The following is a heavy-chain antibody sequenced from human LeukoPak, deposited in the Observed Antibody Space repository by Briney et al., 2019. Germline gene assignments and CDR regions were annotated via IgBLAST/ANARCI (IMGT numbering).Heavy chain of an antibody. CDR3: ASPIIAAAGIGYFQH. J-gene: IGHJ1*01. D-gene: IGHD6-13*01. V-gene: IGHV1-69*05. Sequence: ASVKVSCKASGGTFSSYDISWVRQAPGQGLEWMVGINPIFGTANYAQKFQGRVTITTDESTTTAYMELSSLRSEDTAVYYCASPIIAAAGIGYFQHWGQGTLVTVSS. CDR2: INPIFGTA. CDR1: GGTFSSYD.